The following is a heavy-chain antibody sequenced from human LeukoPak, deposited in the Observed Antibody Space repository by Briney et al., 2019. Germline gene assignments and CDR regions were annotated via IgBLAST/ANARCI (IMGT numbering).Heavy chain of an antibody. V-gene: IGHV3-23*01. CDR3: ASLYDFWSGYDYGMDV. D-gene: IGHD3-3*01. Sequence: GGSLRLSCAASGFTFSSYAMSWVRQAPGKGLEWASIISGSDGSTYYAVSVKGRFTISRDNAKNSLYLQMNSLRAEDTAVYYCASLYDFWSGYDYGMDVWGQGTTVTVSS. J-gene: IGHJ6*02. CDR2: ISGSDGST. CDR1: GFTFSSYA.